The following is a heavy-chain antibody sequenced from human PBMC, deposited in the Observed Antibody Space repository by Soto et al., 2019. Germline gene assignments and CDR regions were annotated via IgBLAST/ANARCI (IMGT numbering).Heavy chain of an antibody. CDR3: ARDRGAPKRVVVPAELWGFDQ. D-gene: IGHD2-2*01. V-gene: IGHV1-3*01. Sequence: APVKVPCPASGYTFTSYAMHWVRTAPGQSLEWMGWINAGNGNTKYSQKFQGRVTITRDTSASTAYMELSSLRSEDTAVYYCARDRGAPKRVVVPAELWGFDQWGLGTL. J-gene: IGHJ5*02. CDR2: INAGNGNT. CDR1: GYTFTSYA.